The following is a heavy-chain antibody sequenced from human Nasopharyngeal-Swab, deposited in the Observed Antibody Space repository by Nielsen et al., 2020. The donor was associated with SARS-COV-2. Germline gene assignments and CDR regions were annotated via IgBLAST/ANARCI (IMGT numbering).Heavy chain of an antibody. CDR3: ARVIVVVPAAHDDYYYYYGMDV. CDR2: IIPILGIA. Sequence: SVKVSCKASGGTFSSYAISWVRQAPGQGLEWMGRIIPILGIANYAQKFQGRVTITADKSTSTAYMELGSLRSEDTAVYYCARVIVVVPAAHDDYYYYYGMDVWGQGTTVTVSS. J-gene: IGHJ6*02. D-gene: IGHD2-2*01. CDR1: GGTFSSYA. V-gene: IGHV1-69*04.